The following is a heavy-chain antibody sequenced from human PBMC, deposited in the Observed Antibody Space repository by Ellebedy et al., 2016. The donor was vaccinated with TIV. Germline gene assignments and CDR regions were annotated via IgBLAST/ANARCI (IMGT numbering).Heavy chain of an antibody. CDR1: GYTFTDYY. J-gene: IGHJ4*02. CDR3: ARDGVSGLDY. V-gene: IGHV1-46*01. CDR2: INPSGAST. Sequence: ASVKVSCXASGYTFTDYYIHWVRQAPGQGPEWMGKINPSGASTTYAQKFQGRVTMTTDTSTSTAFMELRSLRSDDTAVYYCARDGVSGLDYWGQGTLVTVSS. D-gene: IGHD6-19*01.